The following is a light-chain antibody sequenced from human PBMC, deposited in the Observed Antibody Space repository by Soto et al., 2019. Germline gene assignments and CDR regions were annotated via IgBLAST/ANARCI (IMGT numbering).Light chain of an antibody. Sequence: QSVLTRPGCVSESPAQSVTISCTGTSSDVGGYNYVSWYQQHPGKAPKLMIYEVSNRPSGVSNRFSGSKSGNTASLTISGLQAEDEADYYCSSCTSRGFGTGTKVTVL. CDR2: EVS. J-gene: IGLJ1*01. CDR1: SSDVGGYNY. V-gene: IGLV2-14*01. CDR3: SSCTSRG.